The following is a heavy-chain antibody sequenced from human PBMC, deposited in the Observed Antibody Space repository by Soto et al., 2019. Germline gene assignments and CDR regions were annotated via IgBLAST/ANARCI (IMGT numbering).Heavy chain of an antibody. CDR3: AGPDGNWNYDPAFDI. CDR2: IYYSGST. CDR1: GGSISSSSYY. D-gene: IGHD1-7*01. J-gene: IGHJ3*02. Sequence: SETLSLTCTVSGGSISSSSYYWGWIRQPPGKGLEWIGSIYYSGSTYYNPSLKSRVTISVDTSKNQFSLKLSSVTAADTAVYYCAGPDGNWNYDPAFDIWGQGTMVTVSS. V-gene: IGHV4-39*01.